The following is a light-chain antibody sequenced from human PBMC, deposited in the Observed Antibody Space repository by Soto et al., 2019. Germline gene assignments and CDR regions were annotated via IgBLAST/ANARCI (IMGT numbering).Light chain of an antibody. CDR1: SSDVGGYNY. V-gene: IGLV2-14*01. J-gene: IGLJ2*01. Sequence: QSALTQPASLSGSPGQSITISCTGTSSDVGGYNYVSWYQQHPGKAPKLMIYEVSNRPSGVSNRFSGSKSGNTASLTISGLQAEDEADYYCSSYTSSSTPHVVFGGGTKLTVL. CDR2: EVS. CDR3: SSYTSSSTPHVV.